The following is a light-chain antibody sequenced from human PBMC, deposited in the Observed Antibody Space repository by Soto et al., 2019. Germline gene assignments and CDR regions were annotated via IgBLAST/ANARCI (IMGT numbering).Light chain of an antibody. J-gene: IGKJ1*01. CDR2: DAS. V-gene: IGKV1-5*01. Sequence: DIQMPPSHSTLSVSVGDRVPITGRASQTISSWLAWHQQTPGKAPKVLIYDASIFESGVPSRFSGSGSATEFPLTITRLQPDDFETYYRQQYNNYRTCGHGTKVDIK. CDR3: QQYNNYRT. CDR1: QTISSW.